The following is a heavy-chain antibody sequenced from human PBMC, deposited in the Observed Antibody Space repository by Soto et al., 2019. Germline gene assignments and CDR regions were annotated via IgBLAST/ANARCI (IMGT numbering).Heavy chain of an antibody. CDR1: GGSISSYY. Sequence: SETLSLTCTVSGGSISSYYWSWIRQPAGKGLEWIGRIYTSGSTNYNPSLKSRVTMSVDTSKNQFSLKLSSVTAADTAVYYCARDLTMITFGGAIGYFDYWGQGTRVTVSS. CDR3: ARDLTMITFGGAIGYFDY. V-gene: IGHV4-4*07. D-gene: IGHD3-16*02. CDR2: IYTSGST. J-gene: IGHJ4*02.